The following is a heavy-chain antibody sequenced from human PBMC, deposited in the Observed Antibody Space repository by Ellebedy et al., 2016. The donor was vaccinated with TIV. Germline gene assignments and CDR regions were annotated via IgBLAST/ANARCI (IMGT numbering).Heavy chain of an antibody. Sequence: SETLSLXXTVSGASISIKNYYWGWIRQPPGKGLEWIGSIYYSGSTYYNPSLRSRVTISVDSSKNQFSLKLSSLTAADTAVYYCARHLGPNFDYWGQGTLVTVSS. J-gene: IGHJ4*02. V-gene: IGHV4-39*01. CDR3: ARHLGPNFDY. CDR2: IYYSGST. CDR1: GASISIKNYY.